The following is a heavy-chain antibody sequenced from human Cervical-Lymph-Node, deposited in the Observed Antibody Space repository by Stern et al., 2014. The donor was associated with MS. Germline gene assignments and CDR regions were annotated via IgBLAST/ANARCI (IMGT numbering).Heavy chain of an antibody. CDR3: ARSTTGMSNGGMDV. J-gene: IGHJ6*02. Sequence: QVTLRESGPALVKPTQTLTLTCTFSGFSLSTSGMCVSWIRQPPGKALEWLALTDWDDDKYYRTFLKTRLTNSKDNSKNQVVLTMTNMDPVDTATYYCARSTTGMSNGGMDVWGQGTTVTVSS. D-gene: IGHD1-1*01. CDR2: TDWDDDK. V-gene: IGHV2-70*01. CDR1: GFSLSTSGMC.